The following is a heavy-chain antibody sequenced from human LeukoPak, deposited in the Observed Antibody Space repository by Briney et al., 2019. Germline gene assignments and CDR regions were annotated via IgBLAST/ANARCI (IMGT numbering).Heavy chain of an antibody. V-gene: IGHV3-49*03. D-gene: IGHD5-18*01. CDR2: IRSKAYGGTT. Sequence: PGGSLRLSCTASGFTFGDYAMSWFRQAPGKGLEWVGFIRSKAYGGTTEYAASVKGRFTISRDDSKSIAYLQMNSLKTEDTAVYYRTRDGRSWIQLWYSIDYWGQGTLVTVSS. J-gene: IGHJ4*02. CDR1: GFTFGDYA. CDR3: TRDGRSWIQLWYSIDY.